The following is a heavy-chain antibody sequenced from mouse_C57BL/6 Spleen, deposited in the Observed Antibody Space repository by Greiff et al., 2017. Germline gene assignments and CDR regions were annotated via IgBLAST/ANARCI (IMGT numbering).Heavy chain of an antibody. V-gene: IGHV1-4*01. J-gene: IGHJ4*01. D-gene: IGHD1-1*01. CDR2: INPSSGYT. CDR1: GYTFTSYT. Sequence: QVQLQQSGAELARPGASVKMSCKASGYTFTSYTMHWVKQRPGQGLEWIGYINPSSGYTKYNQKFKDKATLTADKSSSTAYMQLSSLTSEDSPVYFCARCLLLAMDSWGQGTSDTVSS. CDR3: ARCLLLAMDS.